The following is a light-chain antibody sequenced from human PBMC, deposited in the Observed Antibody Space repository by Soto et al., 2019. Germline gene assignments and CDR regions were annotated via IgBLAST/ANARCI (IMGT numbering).Light chain of an antibody. CDR1: QSVSSN. Sequence: EIVMTQSPATLSVPPGERATLSCRASQSVSSNLAWYQQKPGQAPRLLIYGASTRATGIPARFSGSVSGTEFTLTISSLQSEDFAVYYCQQYNNWPPVIFTFGPGNKVDIK. J-gene: IGKJ3*01. CDR2: GAS. CDR3: QQYNNWPPVIFT. V-gene: IGKV3-15*01.